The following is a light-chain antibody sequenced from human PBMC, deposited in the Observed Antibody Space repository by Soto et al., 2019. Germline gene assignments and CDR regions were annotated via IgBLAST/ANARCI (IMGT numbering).Light chain of an antibody. V-gene: IGKV1-5*01. J-gene: IGKJ1*01. CDR1: QSIRNW. CDR2: GAS. Sequence: DIQMTQAPSTLSASVGDRVTITCRASQSIRNWLAWYQDKPGKAPKRLISGASSLESGVPSRYRGSGSGTEFTLSIGGLQPDDFANYSCQHYNDFPWPVSQGTKVEI. CDR3: QHYNDFPWP.